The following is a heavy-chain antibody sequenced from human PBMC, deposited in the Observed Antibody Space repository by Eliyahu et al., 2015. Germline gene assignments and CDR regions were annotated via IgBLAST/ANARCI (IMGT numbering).Heavy chain of an antibody. CDR2: ITTSSSHI. CDR1: GXSVSGYX. Sequence: EVQLVESGGGLVKPGGSLRLSCAGXGXSVSGYXXNWVRQAPGKGVGWVSSITTSSSHIYYADSVKGRFTISRDNAKNSLYLQMNSLRVEDTAVYYCARDLSDPKRQWELINWFDPWGQGTLVTVSS. D-gene: IGHD1-26*01. V-gene: IGHV3-21*02. J-gene: IGHJ5*02. CDR3: ARDLSDPKRQWELINWFDP.